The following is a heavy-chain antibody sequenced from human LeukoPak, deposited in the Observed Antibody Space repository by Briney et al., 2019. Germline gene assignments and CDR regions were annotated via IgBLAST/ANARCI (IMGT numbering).Heavy chain of an antibody. Sequence: GGSLRLSCAASGFTLSSYDMHWARQAPGKVLEWVAVISYDGGNEYYADSVKGRFTISRDNSKNTLYLQMNSLRAEDTAVYYCAKEFSSHFDYWGQGTLVTVSS. V-gene: IGHV3-30*18. CDR1: GFTLSSYD. CDR3: AKEFSSHFDY. J-gene: IGHJ4*02. CDR2: ISYDGGNE. D-gene: IGHD2-2*01.